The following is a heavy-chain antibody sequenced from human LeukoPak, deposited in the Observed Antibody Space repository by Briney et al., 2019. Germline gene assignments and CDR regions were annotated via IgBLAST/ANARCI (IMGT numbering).Heavy chain of an antibody. Sequence: PSETLSLTCTVSGGSISSYYWSWLRQPAGKGLEWIGRIYTSGSTNYNPSLKSRVTMSVDTSKNQFSLKLSSVTAADTAVYYCARDGGPYCSSTSCYPFDYWGQGTLVTVSS. J-gene: IGHJ4*02. D-gene: IGHD2-2*01. CDR1: GGSISSYY. V-gene: IGHV4-4*07. CDR2: IYTSGST. CDR3: ARDGGPYCSSTSCYPFDY.